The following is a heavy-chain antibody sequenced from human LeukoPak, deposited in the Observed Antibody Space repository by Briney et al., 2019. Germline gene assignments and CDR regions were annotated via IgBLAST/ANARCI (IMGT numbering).Heavy chain of an antibody. D-gene: IGHD3-9*01. CDR2: INPNSGGT. CDR3: ARVPYYDILTGYYLYYYYYGMDV. J-gene: IGHJ6*02. CDR1: GYTFTGYY. V-gene: IGHV1-2*02. Sequence: ASVKVSCKASGYTFTGYYMHWVRQAPGQGLEWMGWINPNSGGTNYAQKFQGRVTMTRDTSISTAHMELSRLRSDDTAVYYCARVPYYDILTGYYLYYYYYGMDVWGQGTTVTVSS.